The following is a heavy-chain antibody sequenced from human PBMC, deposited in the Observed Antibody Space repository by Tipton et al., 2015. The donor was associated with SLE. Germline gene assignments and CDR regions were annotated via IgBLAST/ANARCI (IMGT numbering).Heavy chain of an antibody. V-gene: IGHV4-59*06. J-gene: IGHJ4*02. CDR2: IHYSGST. Sequence: TLSLTCTVSDASMNYFYWTWIRQPPGKGLEWIGYIHYSGSTYYNPSLQSRLTMSVDTSRNQFSLKLTSVTAADTAVYFCARFDYSNWDDYWGQGTLVTVSS. CDR3: ARFDYSNWDDY. CDR1: DASMNYFY. D-gene: IGHD4-11*01.